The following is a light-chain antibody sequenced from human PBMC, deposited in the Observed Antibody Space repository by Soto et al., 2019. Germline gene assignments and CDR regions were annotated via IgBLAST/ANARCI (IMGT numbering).Light chain of an antibody. J-gene: IGKJ4*02. CDR1: QSVSSY. CDR3: QQRSSWPPWT. CDR2: DAF. Sequence: EIVLTQSPATLSLSPGERATLSCRASQSVSSYLAWYQQKPGQAPRLLIYDAFNRATGIPARFSGSGSGTDFTLTISSLEPEDFAVYYCQQRSSWPPWTFGGGTKVDIK. V-gene: IGKV3-11*01.